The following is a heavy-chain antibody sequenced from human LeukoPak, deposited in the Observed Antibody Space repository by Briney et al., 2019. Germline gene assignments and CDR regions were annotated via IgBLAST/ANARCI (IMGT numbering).Heavy chain of an antibody. J-gene: IGHJ4*02. V-gene: IGHV1-2*02. CDR3: AREGPIVGATHLVDY. D-gene: IGHD1-26*01. Sequence: ASVKASCKAYGYTFTDYYMHWVRQAPGQGLEWMGWINPNSGGTNYAQKFQGRVTMTRDTSISTAYMELSRLRSDDTAVYYCAREGPIVGATHLVDYWGQGTLVTVSS. CDR1: GYTFTDYY. CDR2: INPNSGGT.